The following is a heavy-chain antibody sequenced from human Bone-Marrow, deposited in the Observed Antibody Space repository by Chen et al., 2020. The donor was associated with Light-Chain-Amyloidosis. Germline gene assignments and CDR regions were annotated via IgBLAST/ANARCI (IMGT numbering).Heavy chain of an antibody. V-gene: IGHV5-51*01. Sequence: EVQLEQSGPEVKKPGESLKISCKGSGYTFPNYWIGWVRQMPGKGLEWMGVIYPDDSDARYSPVFEGQVTISPDKSITTAYLQWRSLKASDTAMYYCARRRDGYNFDYWGQGTLVTVSS. CDR2: IYPDDSDA. CDR3: ARRRDGYNFDY. CDR1: GYTFPNYW. D-gene: IGHD5-12*01. J-gene: IGHJ4*02.